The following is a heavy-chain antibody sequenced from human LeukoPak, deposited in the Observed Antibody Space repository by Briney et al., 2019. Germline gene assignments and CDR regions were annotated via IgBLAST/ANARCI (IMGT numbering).Heavy chain of an antibody. CDR3: ARDPTRSGWLRGERGAFDI. V-gene: IGHV4-59*01. Sequence: TSETLSLTRSVSVGSITGYSWSWIRQTPGKGLGWVGYIYYNGDTHYNPSLNSRLSMSVDTPNKQFSLNLRSVTAADTAVYYCARDPTRSGWLRGERGAFDIWGQGTMVTVSS. CDR2: IYYNGDT. CDR1: VGSITGYS. D-gene: IGHD5-12*01. J-gene: IGHJ3*02.